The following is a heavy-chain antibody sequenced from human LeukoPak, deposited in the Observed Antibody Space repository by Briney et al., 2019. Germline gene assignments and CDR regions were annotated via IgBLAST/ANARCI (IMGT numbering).Heavy chain of an antibody. CDR2: IASKTDGGTT. Sequence: GGSLRLSCAASGITASNFYMMWVRQAPGKGLEWVGRIASKTDGGTTDYAAPVKGRFTISRDDSKNTLFLQMNSLKTEDTAVYYCTTGIRGDCGQGTLVTVSS. V-gene: IGHV3-15*04. J-gene: IGHJ4*02. CDR3: TTGIRGD. CDR1: GITASNFY.